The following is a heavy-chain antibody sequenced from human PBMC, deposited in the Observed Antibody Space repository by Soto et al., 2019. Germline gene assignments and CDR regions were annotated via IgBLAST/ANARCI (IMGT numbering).Heavy chain of an antibody. D-gene: IGHD2-15*01. Sequence: SETLSLTCAVSGGSISSSNWWSWVRQPPGKGLEWIGEIYHSGSTNYNPSLKSRVTISVDKSKNQFSLKLSSVTAADTAVYYCAGAVGSLLHYYYYYGMDVWGQGTTVTISS. CDR2: IYHSGST. CDR1: GGSISSSNW. CDR3: AGAVGSLLHYYYYYGMDV. V-gene: IGHV4-4*02. J-gene: IGHJ6*02.